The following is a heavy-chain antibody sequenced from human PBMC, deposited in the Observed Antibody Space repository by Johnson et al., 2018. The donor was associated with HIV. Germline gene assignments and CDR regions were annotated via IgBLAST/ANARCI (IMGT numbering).Heavy chain of an antibody. V-gene: IGHV3-20*04. J-gene: IGHJ3*02. CDR1: GFTFDDYG. Sequence: VQLVESGGGLIQPGGSLRLSCAASGFTFDDYGMSWVRQAPGKGLEWVSGISWNSGSIGYADSVKGRFTISRDNAKNSLYLQMNSLRAEDTAVYFCARPDSSSARAHDAFDIWGQGTMVTVSS. CDR2: ISWNSGSI. D-gene: IGHD6-6*01. CDR3: ARPDSSSARAHDAFDI.